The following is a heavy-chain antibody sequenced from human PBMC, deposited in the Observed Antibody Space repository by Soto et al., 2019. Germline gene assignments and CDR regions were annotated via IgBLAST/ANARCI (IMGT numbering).Heavy chain of an antibody. J-gene: IGHJ4*02. CDR2: ITHSGST. Sequence: SETLSLTCAVYGGSFSGYYWTWIRQPPGKGLEWIGEITHSGSTSYNPSLKSRVTISVDTSKNQFSLNLNSVTAADTAVYYCARSSVRGWSYWGQGTLVTVSS. V-gene: IGHV4-34*01. CDR3: ARSSVRGWSY. CDR1: GGSFSGYY. D-gene: IGHD3-10*02.